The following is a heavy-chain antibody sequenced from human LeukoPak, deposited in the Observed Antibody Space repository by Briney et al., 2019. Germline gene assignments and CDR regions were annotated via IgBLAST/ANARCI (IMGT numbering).Heavy chain of an antibody. V-gene: IGHV3-7*01. Sequence: PGGSLRLSCEVSGFIFSNYGMHWVRQAPGKGLEWVANIKQDGSEKYYVDSVKGRFTISRDNAKNSLYLQMNSLRAEDTAVYYCASLGTLYCSSTSCYTSPFDYWGQGTLVTVSS. J-gene: IGHJ4*02. D-gene: IGHD2-2*02. CDR2: IKQDGSEK. CDR3: ASLGTLYCSSTSCYTSPFDY. CDR1: GFIFSNYG.